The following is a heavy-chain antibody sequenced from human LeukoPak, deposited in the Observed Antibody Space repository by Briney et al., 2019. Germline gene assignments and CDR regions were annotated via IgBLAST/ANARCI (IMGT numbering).Heavy chain of an antibody. Sequence: ASVKVSCKASGYTFTSYAMNWVRQAPGQGLEWMGWINTNTGNPTYAQGFTGRFVFSLDTSVSTAYLQISSLKAEDTAVYYCARAVRPQTYSGSFGGGYWGQGTTVSVSS. CDR3: ARAVRPQTYSGSFGGGY. D-gene: IGHD1-26*01. V-gene: IGHV7-4-1*02. J-gene: IGHJ6*02. CDR1: GYTFTSYA. CDR2: INTNTGNP.